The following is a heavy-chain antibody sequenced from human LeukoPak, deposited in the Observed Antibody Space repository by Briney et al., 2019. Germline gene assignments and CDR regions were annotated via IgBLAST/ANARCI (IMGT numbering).Heavy chain of an antibody. CDR3: AKEGRPNSGGGYFDY. CDR1: GFTFSIYA. J-gene: IGHJ4*02. D-gene: IGHD4-23*01. Sequence: PGGSLRLSCAASGFTFSIYAMAWVHQAPGKGLEWVSTLSESGGLAYYADSVKGRFTISRDNSKNTLYLQVNSLRAEDTAVYYCAKEGRPNSGGGYFDYWGQGTLVTVSP. CDR2: LSESGGLA. V-gene: IGHV3-23*01.